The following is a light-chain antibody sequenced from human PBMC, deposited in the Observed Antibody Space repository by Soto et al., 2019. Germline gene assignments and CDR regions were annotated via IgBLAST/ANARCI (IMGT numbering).Light chain of an antibody. CDR3: MQTLQTPRT. CDR2: LGS. V-gene: IGKV2-28*01. J-gene: IGKJ1*01. CDR1: LSLLHSNGYNC. Sequence: DIVMTQSPLSLPVTPGEPASISCRSSLSLLHSNGYNCLDWYLQKPGQSPQLLIYLGSNRASGVPDRFSGSGSGTDFTLKISRVEAEDVGVYYCMQTLQTPRTFGQGTKVEIK.